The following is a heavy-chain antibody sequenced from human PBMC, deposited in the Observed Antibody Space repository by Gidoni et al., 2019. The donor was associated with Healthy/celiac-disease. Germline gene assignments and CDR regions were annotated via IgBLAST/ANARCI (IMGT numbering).Heavy chain of an antibody. J-gene: IGHJ4*02. V-gene: IGHV3-23*01. Sequence: EVQLLESGGGLVQPGGSLRLSCAASGFTFSSYAMSWVRQAPGKGLEWVSAISGSGGSTSYEDSVKGRFTISRDKSKNTLYLQMNSLRAEDTAVYYCAKRPREAGDGGAGFDYWGQGTLVTVSS. CDR1: GFTFSSYA. CDR2: ISGSGGST. CDR3: AKRPREAGDGGAGFDY. D-gene: IGHD7-27*01.